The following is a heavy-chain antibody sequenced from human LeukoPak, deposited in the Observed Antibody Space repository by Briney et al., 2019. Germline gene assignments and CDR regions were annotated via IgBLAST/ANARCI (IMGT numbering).Heavy chain of an antibody. D-gene: IGHD5-18*01. Sequence: SETLSPTCTVSGGSISGDYWSWIRQPPGKGQEWIGYIYHTGRPNYNSSLKSRVTISLDRSKNQLSLKLRSVTAAGTAVYYCARAQCDTVMVTNNWGQGTLVIVSS. CDR2: IYHTGRP. J-gene: IGHJ4*02. V-gene: IGHV4-59*01. CDR1: GGSISGDY. CDR3: ARAQCDTVMVTNN.